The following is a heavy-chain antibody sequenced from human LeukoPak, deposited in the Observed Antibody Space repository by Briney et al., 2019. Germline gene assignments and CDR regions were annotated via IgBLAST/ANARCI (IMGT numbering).Heavy chain of an antibody. V-gene: IGHV4-34*01. J-gene: IGHJ6*03. CDR3: ARLNSGSFHYMDV. D-gene: IGHD1-26*01. CDR1: GGSFSGYY. Sequence: SETLSLTCAVYGGSFSGYYWSWIRQPPVKGLEWIGEINHSGSTNYNPSLKSRVTISVDTSKNQFSLKLSSVTAADTAVYYCARLNSGSFHYMDVWGKGTTVTVSS. CDR2: INHSGST.